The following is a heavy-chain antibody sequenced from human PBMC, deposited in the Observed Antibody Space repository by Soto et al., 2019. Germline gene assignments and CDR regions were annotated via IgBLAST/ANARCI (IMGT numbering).Heavy chain of an antibody. Sequence: TGGSLRLSCAASGFTFSSYEMNWVRQAPGKGLEWVSYISSSGSTIYYADSVKGRFTISRDNAKNSLYLQMNSLRAEDTAVYYCARDQGCSGGSCYLSRYYYYGMDVWGQGPTVPVS. CDR2: ISSSGSTI. D-gene: IGHD2-15*01. CDR1: GFTFSSYE. J-gene: IGHJ6*02. CDR3: ARDQGCSGGSCYLSRYYYYGMDV. V-gene: IGHV3-48*03.